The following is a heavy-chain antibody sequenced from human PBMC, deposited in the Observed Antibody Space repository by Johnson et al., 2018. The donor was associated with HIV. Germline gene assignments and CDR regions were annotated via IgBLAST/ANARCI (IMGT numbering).Heavy chain of an antibody. V-gene: IGHV3-30*03. CDR2: ISYDGSNK. CDR3: AAERYCSGGSCPRDYAFDI. Sequence: QVQLLESGGGVVQPGRSLRLSCAASGFTFSNYAMHWVRQAPDKGLEWVAVISYDGSNKYYADSVKGRFTISRDNSKNTLYLQMKSLSAEDTAVYYCAAERYCSGGSCPRDYAFDIWGQGTMVTVSS. CDR1: GFTFSNYA. J-gene: IGHJ3*02. D-gene: IGHD2-15*01.